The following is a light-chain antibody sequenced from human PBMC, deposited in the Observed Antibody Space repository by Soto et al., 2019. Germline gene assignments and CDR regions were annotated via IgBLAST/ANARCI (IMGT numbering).Light chain of an antibody. CDR1: RGISSY. CDR2: AAS. Sequence: DIQLTQSPSFLSASVGDRVTITCRASRGISSYLAWYQQKPGKAPKLLIYAASTLQSGVPSRFSGSGSGTEFTLTISSLQPEDFATYYCQQLNSYPSWTFGQGTKVEIK. CDR3: QQLNSYPSWT. J-gene: IGKJ1*01. V-gene: IGKV1-9*01.